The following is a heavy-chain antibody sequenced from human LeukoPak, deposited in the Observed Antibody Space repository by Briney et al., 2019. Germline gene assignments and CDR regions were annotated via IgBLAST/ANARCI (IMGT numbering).Heavy chain of an antibody. CDR2: INHSGST. V-gene: IGHV4-34*01. Sequence: SGTLSLTRGVYGGSFSGYYWSWIRQPPGKGLEWIGEINHSGSTNYNPSLKSRVTISVDTSKNQFSLKLSSVTAADTAVYYCARGRRYSSSWFRNWFDPWGPGTLVTV. J-gene: IGHJ5*02. CDR3: ARGRRYSSSWFRNWFDP. CDR1: GGSFSGYY. D-gene: IGHD6-13*01.